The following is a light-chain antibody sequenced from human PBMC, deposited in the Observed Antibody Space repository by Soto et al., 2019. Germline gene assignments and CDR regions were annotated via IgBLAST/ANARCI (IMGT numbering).Light chain of an antibody. V-gene: IGKV3-11*01. Sequence: VLTRYPTTSDVRRGERDTLSCRTSQYIDYNLAWFQQKPGQAPRLLILAASQRAAGVPARFRGSGSGTDFTLTISSLAPEDFAGYYCQERSGWPRGTFGVGTKVDIK. CDR1: QYIDYN. CDR3: QERSGWPRGT. CDR2: AAS. J-gene: IGKJ4*01.